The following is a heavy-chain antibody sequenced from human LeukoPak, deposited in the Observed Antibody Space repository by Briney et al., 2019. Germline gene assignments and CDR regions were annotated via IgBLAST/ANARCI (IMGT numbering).Heavy chain of an antibody. J-gene: IGHJ4*02. D-gene: IGHD7-27*01. CDR1: GYTFSNYG. Sequence: GASVKVSCKASGYTFSNYGVSWVRQAPGQGLEWMAWIAGDRIYAPQFQGRLIISTDPSTSTAYMELRSLRSDDTAVYYCARDFWNPYENNDSNRDFDNWGQGTLLTVPS. CDR2: IAGDR. CDR3: ARDFWNPYENNDSNRDFDN. V-gene: IGHV1-18*01.